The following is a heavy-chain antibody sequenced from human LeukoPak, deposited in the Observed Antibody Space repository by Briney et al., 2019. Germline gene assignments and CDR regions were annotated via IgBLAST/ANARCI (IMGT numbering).Heavy chain of an antibody. CDR2: IRTSSSYI. D-gene: IGHD3-9*01. CDR3: ARCLEGGDILTGSGY. CDR1: GFTFSSYS. V-gene: IGHV3-21*01. J-gene: IGHJ4*02. Sequence: GGSLRLSCAASGFTFSSYSMNWVRQAPGKGLEWVSFIRTSSSYIYYAGSVKGRFTISRDNTKNSLYLQMNSLRAEDTAVYYCARCLEGGDILTGSGYWGQGTLVTVSS.